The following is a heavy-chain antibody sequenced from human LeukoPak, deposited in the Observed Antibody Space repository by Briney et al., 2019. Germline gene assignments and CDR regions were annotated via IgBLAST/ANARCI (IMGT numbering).Heavy chain of an antibody. Sequence: ASVKVSCKASGYTFTGYYMHWVRQAPGQGLEWMGWINPNSGGTNYAQKFQGRVTMTRDTSISTAYMELSRLRSDDTAVYYCARGLYGSGSYYRDDAFGIWGQGTMVTVSS. CDR3: ARGLYGSGSYYRDDAFGI. V-gene: IGHV1-2*02. CDR1: GYTFTGYY. CDR2: INPNSGGT. D-gene: IGHD3-10*01. J-gene: IGHJ3*02.